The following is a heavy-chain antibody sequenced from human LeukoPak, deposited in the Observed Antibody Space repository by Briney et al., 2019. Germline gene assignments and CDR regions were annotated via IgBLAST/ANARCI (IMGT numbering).Heavy chain of an antibody. J-gene: IGHJ4*02. D-gene: IGHD3-10*01. CDR2: ISSSSSTI. V-gene: IGHV3-48*01. CDR3: ATPLSIGGY. Sequence: QPGGSLRLSCAVSGFTFSSYSMSWVRQAPGKGLEWVSYISSSSSTIYYADSVKGRFTISRDNAKNSLYLQMSSLRAEDTAVYYCATPLSIGGYWGQGSLVTVSS. CDR1: GFTFSSYS.